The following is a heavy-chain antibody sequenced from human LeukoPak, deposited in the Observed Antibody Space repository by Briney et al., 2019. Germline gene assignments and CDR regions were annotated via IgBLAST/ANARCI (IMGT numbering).Heavy chain of an antibody. CDR2: IYHDGST. CDR1: GYSISSGYY. CDR3: ARYNYASSVDY. D-gene: IGHD3-10*01. J-gene: IGHJ4*02. V-gene: IGHV4-38-2*02. Sequence: SETLSLTCTVSGYSISSGYYWGWIRQPPGKGLEWIGGIYHDGSTYYNPSLKSRVTISVDTSKNQFSLKVNSVTAADTAVYYCARYNYASSVDYWGQGTLVTVSS.